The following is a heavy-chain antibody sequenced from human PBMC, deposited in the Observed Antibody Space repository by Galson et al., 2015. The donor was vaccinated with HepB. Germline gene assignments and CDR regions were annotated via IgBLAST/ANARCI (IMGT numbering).Heavy chain of an antibody. CDR1: GYSFNHFW. J-gene: IGHJ3*02. D-gene: IGHD4-23*01. Sequence: QSGAEVKKPGESLKISCSGSGYSFNHFWIGWVRQMPGKGLEWIGIIYPDDSDTTYSPSFKGQVTMSADTSTTTAYLQWTSLRASDTAMYYCARRGGGDSDLDGFDIWGQEQRSSSLQ. V-gene: IGHV5-51*03. CDR3: ARRGGGDSDLDGFDI. CDR2: IYPDDSDT.